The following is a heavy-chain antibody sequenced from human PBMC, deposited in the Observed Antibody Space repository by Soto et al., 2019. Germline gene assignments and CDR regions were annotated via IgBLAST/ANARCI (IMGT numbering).Heavy chain of an antibody. Sequence: QVQLQQWGAGLLKPSETLSLTCAVYGGSFSGYYWSWIRQPPGKGLEWIGEINHSGSTNYNPSLKSRVTISVDTSKNQFSLKLSSVTAADTAVYYCARGGVRSIITMVRGVLDYWGQGTLVTVSS. V-gene: IGHV4-34*01. D-gene: IGHD3-10*01. CDR1: GGSFSGYY. CDR3: ARGGVRSIITMVRGVLDY. J-gene: IGHJ4*02. CDR2: INHSGST.